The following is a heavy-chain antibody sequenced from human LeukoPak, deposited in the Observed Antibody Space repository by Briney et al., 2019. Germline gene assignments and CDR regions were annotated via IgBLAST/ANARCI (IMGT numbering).Heavy chain of an antibody. Sequence: GGSLRLSCAASGFTFSDHYMSWIRQAPGKGLEWVSYISSGSSYTNYADSVKGRFTISRGNAKNSLYLQMDSLRAEDTAVYFCACVRGGYYFDCWGQGTLVTVSS. CDR1: GFTFSDHY. D-gene: IGHD3-10*02. CDR3: ACVRGGYYFDC. CDR2: ISSGSSYT. J-gene: IGHJ4*02. V-gene: IGHV3-11*03.